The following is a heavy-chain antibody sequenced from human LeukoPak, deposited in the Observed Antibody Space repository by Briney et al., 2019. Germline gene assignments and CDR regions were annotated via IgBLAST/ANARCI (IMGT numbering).Heavy chain of an antibody. J-gene: IGHJ6*02. D-gene: IGHD4-23*01. CDR2: IYTSGST. CDR3: ARGRTAATPYYYYYGMDV. V-gene: IGHV4-4*07. Sequence: SETLSLTCTVSGGSISSYYWSWIRQPAGKGLEWIGRIYTSGSTNYNPSLKSRVTMSVDTSKNQFSLKLSSVTAADTAVYYCARGRTAATPYYYYYGMDVWGQGTTVTVPS. CDR1: GGSISSYY.